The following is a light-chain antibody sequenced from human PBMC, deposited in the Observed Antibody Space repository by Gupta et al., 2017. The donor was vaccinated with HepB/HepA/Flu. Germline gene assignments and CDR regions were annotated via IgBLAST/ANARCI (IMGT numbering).Light chain of an antibody. CDR1: SSIFGRSY. Sequence: QSVLTQPPSVSAAPGKKVTISCSGGSSIFGRSYVSWYQQFPGIVPKLLIYQTYKRPSGIPDRFSGAKSGASAKLGISGLRAEDEADYYRGKWDHSLNAWVFGGVTK. J-gene: IGLJ2*01. CDR2: QTY. CDR3: GKWDHSLNAWV. V-gene: IGLV1-51*01.